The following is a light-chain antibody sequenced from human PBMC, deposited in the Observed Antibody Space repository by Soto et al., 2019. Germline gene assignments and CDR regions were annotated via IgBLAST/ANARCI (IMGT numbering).Light chain of an antibody. Sequence: EIVLTQSPGTLSLSPGERATLSCRASQSVSSSYLAWYQQKPGQAPRLLIYGASSRATGIPDRFSGSGSGTDFTLTISRLELEDLAVYYCQQYGSSPLTLGGGTKGDIK. V-gene: IGKV3-20*01. J-gene: IGKJ4*01. CDR1: QSVSSSY. CDR3: QQYGSSPLT. CDR2: GAS.